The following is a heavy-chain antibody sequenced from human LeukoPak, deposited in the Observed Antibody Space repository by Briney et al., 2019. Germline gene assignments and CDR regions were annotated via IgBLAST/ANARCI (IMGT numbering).Heavy chain of an antibody. J-gene: IGHJ6*03. V-gene: IGHV3-21*01. CDR1: GFTFSSYS. D-gene: IGHD1-26*01. CDR3: AREPLGKDYMDV. CDR2: ISSSSSYI. Sequence: PGGSLRLSCAASGFTFSSYSMNWVRQAPGKGLEWVSSISSSSSYIYYADSVRGRFTISRDNAKNSLYLQMNSLRAEDTAVYYCAREPLGKDYMDVWGKGTTVTVSS.